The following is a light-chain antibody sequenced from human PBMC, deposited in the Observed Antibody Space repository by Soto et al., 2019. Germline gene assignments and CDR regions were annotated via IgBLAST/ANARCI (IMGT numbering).Light chain of an antibody. Sequence: EIVMTQSPATLSVSPGERATLSCRASQSVSNNLAWYQQQPGQAPRLLIYGASTTASGIPARFSGSGSGTEFTLTISSLQSEDFAVYYCLHYNDWPRWTCGQGTTGDIK. CDR2: GAS. CDR3: LHYNDWPRWT. J-gene: IGKJ1*01. CDR1: QSVSNN. V-gene: IGKV3-15*01.